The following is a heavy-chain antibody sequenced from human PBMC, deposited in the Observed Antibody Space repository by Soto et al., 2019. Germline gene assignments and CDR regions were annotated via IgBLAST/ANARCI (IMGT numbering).Heavy chain of an antibody. V-gene: IGHV4-59*01. CDR2: VYNSGST. CDR1: GGSISSNY. Sequence: PSETLSLTCTVSGGSISSNYWTWIRQPPGNGLEWIGYVYNSGSTNYNPSLKSRVTISEDTSKSQFSLKVNSMTAADTAVYYCARYRREAVAGYTLDNWGQGILVTVSS. CDR3: ARYRREAVAGYTLDN. J-gene: IGHJ4*02. D-gene: IGHD6-13*01.